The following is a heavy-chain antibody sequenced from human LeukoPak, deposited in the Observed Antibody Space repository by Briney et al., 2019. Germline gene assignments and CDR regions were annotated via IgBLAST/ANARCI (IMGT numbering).Heavy chain of an antibody. J-gene: IGHJ4*02. V-gene: IGHV1-2*06. Sequence: ASVKVSCKASGYTCTGYYMHWVRRAPGQGLDWMGRINPNSGGTNYAQKFQGRVTMTRDTSISTAYMELSRLRSDDTAVYYCARDLSGSYYGDDYWGQGTLVTVSS. CDR2: INPNSGGT. CDR3: ARDLSGSYYGDDY. CDR1: GYTCTGYY. D-gene: IGHD1-26*01.